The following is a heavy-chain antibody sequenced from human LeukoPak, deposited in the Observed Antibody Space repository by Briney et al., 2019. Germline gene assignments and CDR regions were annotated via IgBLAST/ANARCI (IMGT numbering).Heavy chain of an antibody. J-gene: IGHJ6*02. CDR2: IWYDGSNK. CDR1: GFTFSSYG. D-gene: IGHD3-22*01. Sequence: GGSLRLSCAASGFTFSSYGMHWVRQAPGKGLEWVAVIWYDGSNKYYADSVKGRFTISRDNSKNTLYLQMNSLRAVDTAVYYCARDGNYYDSSGYYYGDYYYYGMDVWGQGTTVTVSS. V-gene: IGHV3-33*01. CDR3: ARDGNYYDSSGYYYGDYYYYGMDV.